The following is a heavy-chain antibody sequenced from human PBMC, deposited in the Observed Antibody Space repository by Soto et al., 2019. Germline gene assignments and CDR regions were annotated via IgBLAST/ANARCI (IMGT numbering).Heavy chain of an antibody. V-gene: IGHV4-61*01. CDR1: GGSFKSGSYS. J-gene: IGHJ4*02. Sequence: QVQLQESGPGLVKPSETLSLTCTVSGGSFKSGSYSWSWIRQPPGKGLEWIGYVYHTGRTSYNPSPKCRVSMSMDTSKNPVSLHRDSVTAADTAVYFCARDFAYFDSWGQGTMVTVSS. CDR2: VYHTGRT. CDR3: ARDFAYFDS. D-gene: IGHD3-3*01.